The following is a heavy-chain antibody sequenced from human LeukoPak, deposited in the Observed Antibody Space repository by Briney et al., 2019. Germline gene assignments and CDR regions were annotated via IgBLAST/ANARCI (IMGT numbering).Heavy chain of an antibody. CDR1: GGSFSGYY. J-gene: IGHJ5*01. CDR2: INHSGST. CDR3: ARSYSTTSYTWFDS. D-gene: IGHD6-13*01. Sequence: SETLSLTCAVSGGSFSGYYWSWIRQPPGKGLEWIGQINHSGSTNYSPSLKSRVTMSVDTSKNQFSLKVSSVTAADTALYYCARSYSTTSYTWFDSWGQGTLVTVSS. V-gene: IGHV4-34*01.